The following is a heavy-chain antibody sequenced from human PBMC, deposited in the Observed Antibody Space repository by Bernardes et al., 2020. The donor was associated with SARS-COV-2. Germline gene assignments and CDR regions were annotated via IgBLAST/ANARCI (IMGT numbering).Heavy chain of an antibody. CDR1: GASISSHY. CDR2: MYFRGTT. D-gene: IGHD3-22*01. Sequence: LSLTCSVSGASISSHYWTWIRQSAGKGLEWIGRMYFRGTTSYNPSLRSRVTLSIDTSTNQFSLKLTSVTAADTAVYYCARVQFFDSSVLYGMDVWGQGTTVTVS. J-gene: IGHJ6*02. CDR3: ARVQFFDSSVLYGMDV. V-gene: IGHV4-4*07.